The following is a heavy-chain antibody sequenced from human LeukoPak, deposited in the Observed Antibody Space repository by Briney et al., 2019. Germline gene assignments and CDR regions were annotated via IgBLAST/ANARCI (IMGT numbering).Heavy chain of an antibody. CDR2: ISWKSGTI. V-gene: IGHV3-9*01. CDR3: TKDRDSYYYYGMDV. Sequence: GRSLRLSCTASEFTFDDYAMHWVRQAPGKGLEWVSGISWKSGTIGYADSVKGRFTISRDNAKNSLYLQMNSLRAEDTALYYCTKDRDSYYYYGMDVWGQGTTVTVS. J-gene: IGHJ6*02. CDR1: EFTFDDYA.